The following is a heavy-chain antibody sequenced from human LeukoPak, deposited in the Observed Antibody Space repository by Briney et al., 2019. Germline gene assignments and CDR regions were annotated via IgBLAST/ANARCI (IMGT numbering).Heavy chain of an antibody. CDR3: ARPRDSGWSKTWDY. CDR1: GFTFRTYW. V-gene: IGHV3-7*03. J-gene: IGHJ4*02. Sequence: GGSLRLSCEGSGFTFRTYWMTWVRQAPGKGLEWVANIKQDGSEKYYVDSVKGRFTISRDNAQNSLYLQMNSLRAEDAAVYYCARPRDSGWSKTWDYWGQGTLVTVSS. D-gene: IGHD6-13*01. CDR2: IKQDGSEK.